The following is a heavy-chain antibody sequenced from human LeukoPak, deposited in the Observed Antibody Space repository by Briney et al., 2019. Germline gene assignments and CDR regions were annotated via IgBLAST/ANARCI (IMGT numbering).Heavy chain of an antibody. Sequence: LSLTCAVSGYSISSGYYWRWIRQPPGKGLEWVSGISWNSGSIGYADSVKGRFTISRDNAKNSLYLQMNSLRAEDMALYYCAKDSVRDLEWSNWFDPWGQGTLVTVSS. CDR1: GYSISSGYY. CDR3: AKDSVRDLEWSNWFDP. D-gene: IGHD3-3*01. J-gene: IGHJ5*02. CDR2: ISWNSGSI. V-gene: IGHV3-9*03.